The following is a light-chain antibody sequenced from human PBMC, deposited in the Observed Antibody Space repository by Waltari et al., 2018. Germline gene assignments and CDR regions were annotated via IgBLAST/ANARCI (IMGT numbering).Light chain of an antibody. CDR2: GAS. CDR3: QQYSPWPPSIT. V-gene: IGKV3D-15*01. J-gene: IGKJ5*01. CDR1: QSLSDN. Sequence: ELAVTQSQATLPPPPGERPTLSRPASQSLSDNLAWNQPKPGQAPRRLLYGASTRPTGVPLRFSGGRSGTEYALTIISLQSEDFSIYYCQQYSPWPPSITFGRGTRLEI.